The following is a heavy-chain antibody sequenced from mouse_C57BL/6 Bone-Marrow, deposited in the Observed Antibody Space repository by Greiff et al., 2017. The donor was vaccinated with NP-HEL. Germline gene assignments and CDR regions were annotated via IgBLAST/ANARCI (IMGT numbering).Heavy chain of an antibody. J-gene: IGHJ1*03. D-gene: IGHD1-1*01. Sequence: EVQGVESGGGLVQPKGSLKLSCAASGFSFNTYAMNWVRQAPGKGLEWVARIRSKSNNYATYYADSVKDRFTISRDDSESMLYLQMNNLKTEDTAMYYCVRRNYGSYWYFDVWGTGTTVTVSS. CDR3: VRRNYGSYWYFDV. CDR2: IRSKSNNYAT. V-gene: IGHV10-1*01. CDR1: GFSFNTYA.